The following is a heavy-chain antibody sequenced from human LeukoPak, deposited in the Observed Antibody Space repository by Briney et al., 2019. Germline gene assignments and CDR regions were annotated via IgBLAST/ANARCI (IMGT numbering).Heavy chain of an antibody. V-gene: IGHV3-23*01. CDR3: ARLFGVLDAFDI. CDR2: ISGSGGST. D-gene: IGHD2-21*01. J-gene: IGHJ3*02. Sequence: GGSLRLSCAASGFTFSSYGMSWVRQAPGKGLEWVSAISGSGGSTYYADSVKGRFTISRDNAKNSLYLQMNSLRAEDTAVYYCARLFGVLDAFDIWGQGTMVTVSS. CDR1: GFTFSSYG.